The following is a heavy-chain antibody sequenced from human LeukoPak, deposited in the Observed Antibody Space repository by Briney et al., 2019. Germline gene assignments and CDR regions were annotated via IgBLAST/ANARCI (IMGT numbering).Heavy chain of an antibody. CDR3: ARDLAYYYDSSGYPAIDY. CDR2: ISAYNGNT. V-gene: IGHV1-18*01. J-gene: IGHJ4*02. D-gene: IGHD3-22*01. CDR1: GYTFTSYG. Sequence: ASVKVSCKASGYTFTSYGISWVRHAPGQGLDRMGGISAYNGNTNYAQKLQGRVTMTTDTSTSTAYMELRSLRSDDTAVYYCARDLAYYYDSSGYPAIDYWGQGTLVTVSS.